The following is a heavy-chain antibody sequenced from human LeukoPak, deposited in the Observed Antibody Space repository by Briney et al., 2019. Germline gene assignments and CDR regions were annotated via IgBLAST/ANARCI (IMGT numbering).Heavy chain of an antibody. CDR3: AKSDDREGLGATCFDY. D-gene: IGHD5-24*01. V-gene: IGHV3-21*04. Sequence: PGGSLRLSCADSRFTFSSYSMYSVPHAPGRGLEWVSSIISSISYIYYADSVKGRFTISRDNAKNTLYLQMNSLRAEDMALYCCAKSDDREGLGATCFDYWGQGTLVTVSS. CDR2: IISSISYI. CDR1: RFTFSSYS. J-gene: IGHJ4*02.